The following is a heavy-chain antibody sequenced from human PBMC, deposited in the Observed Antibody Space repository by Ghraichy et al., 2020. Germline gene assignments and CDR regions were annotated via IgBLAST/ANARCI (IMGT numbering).Heavy chain of an antibody. V-gene: IGHV3-64*01. CDR2: IAGNGDKT. J-gene: IGHJ6*02. CDR3: ARWSSPTMDDFYYNGMDV. D-gene: IGHD3/OR15-3a*01. Sequence: GESLNISCAASGFTFRRSAMHWVRQAPGKGLEYVSAIAGNGDKTYYATSVKGRFTISRDNSNNTLYLQMGSLRPEDMGVYYCARWSSPTMDDFYYNGMDVWGQGTTVTVSS. CDR1: GFTFRRSA.